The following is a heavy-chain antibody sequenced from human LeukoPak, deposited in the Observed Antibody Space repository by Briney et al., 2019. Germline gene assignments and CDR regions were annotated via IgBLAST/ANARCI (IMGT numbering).Heavy chain of an antibody. CDR2: IYHSGST. D-gene: IGHD2-21*01. CDR3: ARGPVDCGGDCYDY. J-gene: IGHJ4*02. V-gene: IGHV4-30-2*01. CDR1: GGSISSGGYY. Sequence: SQTLSLTCTVSGGSISSGGYYWSWIRQPPGKGLEWIGYIYHSGSTYYNPSLKSRVTISVDRSKNQFSLKLSSVTAADTAVYYCARGPVDCGGDCYDYWGQGTLVTVSS.